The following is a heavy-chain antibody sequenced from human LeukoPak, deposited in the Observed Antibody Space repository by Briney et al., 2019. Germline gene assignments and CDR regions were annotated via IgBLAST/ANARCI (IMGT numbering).Heavy chain of an antibody. J-gene: IGHJ6*02. CDR3: ARGRVVRAMKPLYYYYGMDV. CDR1: GGSFSGYY. Sequence: SETLSLTCAVYGGSFSGYYWSWIRQPPGKGLEWIGEINHSGSTNYNPSLKSRVTISVDTSKNQFSLKLSSVTAADTAVCYCARGRVVRAMKPLYYYYGMDVWGQGTTVTVSS. D-gene: IGHD5-18*01. CDR2: INHSGST. V-gene: IGHV4-34*01.